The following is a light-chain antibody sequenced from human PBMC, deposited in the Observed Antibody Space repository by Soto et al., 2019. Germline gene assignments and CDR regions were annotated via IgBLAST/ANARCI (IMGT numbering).Light chain of an antibody. V-gene: IGKV3-15*01. CDR3: QQYNSWPPWT. Sequence: EIVMTQSPATLSVSPGERATLSCRASQSVSSNLAWYQQKPGQAPRLLIYDASTRATGIPARFSGSGSGTEFTLTISRLQSEDFAVYYCQQYNSWPPWTFGQGTKLEIK. CDR1: QSVSSN. CDR2: DAS. J-gene: IGKJ1*01.